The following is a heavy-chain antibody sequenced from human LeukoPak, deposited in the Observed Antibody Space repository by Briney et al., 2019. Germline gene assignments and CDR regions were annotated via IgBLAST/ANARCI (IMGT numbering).Heavy chain of an antibody. Sequence: AGGSLRLSCAASGFTFDDYAIHWVRQVPGKVLEWVSLISGDGVSTYYADSVKGRFTISRDNSKNSLYLQMNSLRTEDTALYYCAKDLGPSGAGWLDPWGQGTLVTVSA. J-gene: IGHJ5*02. CDR3: AKDLGPSGAGWLDP. CDR1: GFTFDDYA. V-gene: IGHV3-43*02. CDR2: ISGDGVST. D-gene: IGHD7-27*01.